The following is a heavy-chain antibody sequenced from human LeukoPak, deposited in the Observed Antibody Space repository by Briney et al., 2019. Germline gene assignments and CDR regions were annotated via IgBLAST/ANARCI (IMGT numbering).Heavy chain of an antibody. CDR3: TRHLIDY. CDR2: IRSRTSDYAT. J-gene: IGHJ4*02. CDR1: GFSFSDAA. V-gene: IGHV3-73*01. Sequence: GGSLRLSCAASGFSFSDAAIHWVRQASGKGLEWVGRIRSRTSDYATAYAASVKGRFTISRDDSKNTAYLQMNSLRTEDTAVYYYTRHLIDYWGQGTLVTVSS.